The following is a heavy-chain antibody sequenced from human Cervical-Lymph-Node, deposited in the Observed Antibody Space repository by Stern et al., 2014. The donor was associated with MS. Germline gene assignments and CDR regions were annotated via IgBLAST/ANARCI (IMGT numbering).Heavy chain of an antibody. CDR1: GYSFTSYW. CDR2: IYPGDSDT. Sequence: VQLVQSGAEVKKPGESLKISCKGSGYSFTSYWIGWVRQMPGKGLEWMGVIYPGDSDTRYSPSFQGQVTISADKSISTAYLQWSSLKASDTAMYYCARQSTYYYDSSGYYLDYWGQGTLVTVSS. J-gene: IGHJ4*02. CDR3: ARQSTYYYDSSGYYLDY. D-gene: IGHD3-22*01. V-gene: IGHV5-51*01.